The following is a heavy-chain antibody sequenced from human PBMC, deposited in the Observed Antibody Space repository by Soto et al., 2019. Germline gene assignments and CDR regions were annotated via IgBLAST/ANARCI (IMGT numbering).Heavy chain of an antibody. Sequence: SETLSLTCTVSGGSISSGGYYWSWIRQHPGKGLEWIGYIYYSGSTYYNPSLKSRVTISVDTSKNQFSLKLSSVTAADTAVYYCARSPALYGTGPYNWFDPWGQGTLVTVSS. D-gene: IGHD2-2*01. CDR3: ARSPALYGTGPYNWFDP. V-gene: IGHV4-31*03. CDR2: IYYSGST. CDR1: GGSISSGGYY. J-gene: IGHJ5*02.